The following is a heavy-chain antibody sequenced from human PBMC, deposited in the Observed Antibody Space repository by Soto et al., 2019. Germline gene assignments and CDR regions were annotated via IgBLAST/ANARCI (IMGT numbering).Heavy chain of an antibody. CDR1: GGTFSSYA. Sequence: GASVKVSCKASGGTFSSYAISWVRQAPGQGLEWMGGINAGNGNTKYSQKFQGRVTITRDTSASTAYMELSSLRSEDTAVYYCARDRPVGATGYYGMDVWGQGTTVTVSS. J-gene: IGHJ6*02. D-gene: IGHD1-26*01. V-gene: IGHV1-3*01. CDR3: ARDRPVGATGYYGMDV. CDR2: INAGNGNT.